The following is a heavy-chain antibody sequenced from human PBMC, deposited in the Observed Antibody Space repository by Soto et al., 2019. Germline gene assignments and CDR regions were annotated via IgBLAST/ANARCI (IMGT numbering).Heavy chain of an antibody. CDR1: GYTFTKYD. V-gene: IGHV1-18*04. CDR2: ISPNSGRQ. Sequence: ASVKDSCKTSGYTFTKYDISWVRQAPGQGLEWLGLISPNSGRQSYAQKFEGRVTMTTDTSTTTAYLELRSLRSDDTAVYYCVRQYYDFWTDYPDFDYWGQGTLVTVSP. D-gene: IGHD3-3*01. J-gene: IGHJ4*02. CDR3: VRQYYDFWTDYPDFDY.